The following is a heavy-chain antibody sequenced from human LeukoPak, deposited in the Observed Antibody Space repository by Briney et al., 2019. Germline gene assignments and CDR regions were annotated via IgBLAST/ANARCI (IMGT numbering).Heavy chain of an antibody. D-gene: IGHD2-2*01. CDR2: ISGSTGST. CDR1: GYTFSTYG. CDR3: ARVGRDCSDINCYWADWFYP. Sequence: ASVEVSCKASGYTFSTYGITWVREAPGQGPEWLGWISGSTGSTHYTQTVQGRVTMTTDTSTATAYMELRSLRADDTAIYYCARVGRDCSDINCYWADWFYPCGQGTLVIVSS. J-gene: IGHJ5*02. V-gene: IGHV1-18*01.